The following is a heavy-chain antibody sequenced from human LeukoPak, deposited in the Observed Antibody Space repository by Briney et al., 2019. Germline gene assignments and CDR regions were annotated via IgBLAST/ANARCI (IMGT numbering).Heavy chain of an antibody. Sequence: SETLSLTCTVYGGSISSSSYYWGWIRQPPGKGLEWIGSIYYSGSTYYNPSLKSLVTISVDTSKNQFSLKLSSVTAADTAVYYCAGLNYGSGQRWGQGTLVTVSS. V-gene: IGHV4-39*01. CDR2: IYYSGST. D-gene: IGHD3-10*01. J-gene: IGHJ4*02. CDR1: GGSISSSSYY. CDR3: AGLNYGSGQR.